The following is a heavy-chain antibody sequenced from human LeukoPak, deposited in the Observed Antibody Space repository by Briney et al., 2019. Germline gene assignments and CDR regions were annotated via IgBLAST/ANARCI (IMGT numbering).Heavy chain of an antibody. J-gene: IGHJ3*02. CDR3: ARSGRGGAFDI. D-gene: IGHD1-26*01. CDR1: GFTLSSNW. V-gene: IGHV3-74*01. Sequence: GGSLRLSCAGSGFTLSSNWMHWVRQAPGKGLVWVSRFYSDGSRTNYADSVKGRFTISGDNAKNTQYLQMNSLRAEDTAVYYYARSGRGGAFDIWGQGTMVTVSS. CDR2: FYSDGSRT.